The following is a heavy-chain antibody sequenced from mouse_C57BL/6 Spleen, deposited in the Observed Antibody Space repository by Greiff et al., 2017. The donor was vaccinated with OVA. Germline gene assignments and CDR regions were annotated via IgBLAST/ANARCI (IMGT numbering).Heavy chain of an antibody. V-gene: IGHV5-9*01. CDR2: ISGGGGNT. D-gene: IGHD1-1*01. Sequence: EVMLVESGGGLVKPGGSLKLSCAASGFTFSSYTMSWVRQTPEKRLEWVATISGGGGNTYYPDSVKGRFTISRDNAKNTLYLQMSSLRSEDTALYYCARRGSSYDAMDYWGQGTSVTVSS. J-gene: IGHJ4*01. CDR3: ARRGSSYDAMDY. CDR1: GFTFSSYT.